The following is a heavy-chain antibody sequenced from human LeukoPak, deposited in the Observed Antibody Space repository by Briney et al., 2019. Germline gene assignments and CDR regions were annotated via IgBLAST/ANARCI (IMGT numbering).Heavy chain of an antibody. CDR1: GGSFSGYY. Sequence: PSETLSLTCAVYGGSFSGYYWSWIRQPPGKGLEWIGEINHSGSTNYNPSLKSRVTISVDTSKNQFSLKLSSVTAADTAVYYCAVGYSSSWYYFDYWGQGTLVTVSS. CDR3: AVGYSSSWYYFDY. CDR2: INHSGST. J-gene: IGHJ4*02. V-gene: IGHV4-34*01. D-gene: IGHD6-13*01.